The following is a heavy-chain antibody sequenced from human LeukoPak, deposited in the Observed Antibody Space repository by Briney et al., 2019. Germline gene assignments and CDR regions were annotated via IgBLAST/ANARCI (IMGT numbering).Heavy chain of an antibody. Sequence: GASVKVSCKASGYTFTSYGISWVRQAPGQGLEWMGWISAYNGNTNYAQKLQGRVTMTTDTSTSTAYMELRSLRSDDTAVYYCERDHAVPAAIRHYGMDVWGKGPTVTVSS. CDR2: ISAYNGNT. CDR1: GYTFTSYG. J-gene: IGHJ6*04. D-gene: IGHD2-2*01. V-gene: IGHV1-18*04. CDR3: ERDHAVPAAIRHYGMDV.